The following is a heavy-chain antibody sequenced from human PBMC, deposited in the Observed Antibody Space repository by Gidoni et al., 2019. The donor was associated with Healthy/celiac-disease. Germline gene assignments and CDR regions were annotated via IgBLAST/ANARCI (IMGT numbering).Heavy chain of an antibody. CDR3: ASGPPSRGGGSCYAPTYYYYGMDV. V-gene: IGHV3-66*03. J-gene: IGHJ6*02. D-gene: IGHD2-15*01. CDR2: IYSCGST. CDR1: GFTVSSHY. Sequence: EVQLVESGGGLIQPGGYLRLSCAASGFTVSSHYMSWVRQAPGKGLEWVSVIYSCGSTYYADSVKGRFTISRDNSKNTLYLQMNSLRAEDTAVYYCASGPPSRGGGSCYAPTYYYYGMDVWGQGTTVTVSS.